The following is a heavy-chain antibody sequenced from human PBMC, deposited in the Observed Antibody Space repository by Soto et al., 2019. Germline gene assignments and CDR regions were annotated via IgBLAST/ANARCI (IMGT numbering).Heavy chain of an antibody. Sequence: ASVKVSCKVSGYTLTELSMHWVRQAPGKGLEWMGGFDPEDGETIYAQKFQGRVTMTTDKSTSTAYMELSSLRSEDTAVYYCARRFDYWGQGTLVTVSS. CDR1: GYTLTELS. CDR3: ARRFDY. CDR2: FDPEDGET. V-gene: IGHV1-24*01. J-gene: IGHJ4*02.